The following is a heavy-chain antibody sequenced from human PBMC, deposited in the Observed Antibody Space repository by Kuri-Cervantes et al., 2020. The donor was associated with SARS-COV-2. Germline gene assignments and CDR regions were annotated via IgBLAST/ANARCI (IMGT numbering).Heavy chain of an antibody. CDR3: ASSYDFWSGSWAFDI. CDR1: GGSFSGYY. CDR2: IYYSGST. V-gene: IGHV4-34*01. J-gene: IGHJ3*02. D-gene: IGHD3-3*01. Sequence: SETLSLTCAVYGGSFSGYYWSWIRQPPGKGLEWIGYIYYSGSTYYNPSLKSRVTISVDTSKNQFSLKLSSVTAADTAVYYCASSYDFWSGSWAFDIWGQGTMVTVSS.